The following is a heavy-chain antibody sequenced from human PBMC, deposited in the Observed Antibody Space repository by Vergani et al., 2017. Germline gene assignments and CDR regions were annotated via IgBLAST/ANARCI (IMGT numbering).Heavy chain of an antibody. Sequence: QVQLQESGPGLVKPSETLSLTCTVSGGSISSYYWSWIRQPPGKGLEWIGYIYYSGSTNYNPSLKSRVTISVDTSTNQFSLKLSSVTAADTAVYYCARGGGAVAGYFDYWGQGTLVTVSS. V-gene: IGHV4-59*01. D-gene: IGHD6-19*01. CDR1: GGSISSYY. J-gene: IGHJ4*02. CDR2: IYYSGST. CDR3: ARGGGAVAGYFDY.